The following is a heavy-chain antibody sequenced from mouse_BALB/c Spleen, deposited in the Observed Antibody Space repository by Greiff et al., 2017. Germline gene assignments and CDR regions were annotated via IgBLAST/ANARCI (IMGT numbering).Heavy chain of an antibody. Sequence: EVQLQQSGTVLARPGASVKMSCKASGYSFTSYWMHWVKQRPGQGLEWIGAIYPGNSDTSYNQKFKGKAKLTAVTSASTAYMELSSLTNEDSAVYYCTSDDYAWFAYWGQGTLVTVSA. D-gene: IGHD2-4*01. J-gene: IGHJ3*01. CDR3: TSDDYAWFAY. CDR2: IYPGNSDT. CDR1: GYSFTSYW. V-gene: IGHV1-5*01.